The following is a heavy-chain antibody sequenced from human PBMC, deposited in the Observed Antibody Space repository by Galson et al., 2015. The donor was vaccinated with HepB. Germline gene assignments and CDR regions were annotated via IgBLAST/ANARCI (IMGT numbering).Heavy chain of an antibody. J-gene: IGHJ3*02. D-gene: IGHD1-14*01. Sequence: SLRLSCAASGFPFSDYYMSWIRQAPGKGLEWVSYISSSSSYTNYADSVKGRFTISRDNAKNSLYLQMNSLRAEDTAVYYCARGRGPPKEYPTLPNPLTLPENDAFDIWGQGTMVTVSS. CDR1: GFPFSDYY. CDR3: ARGRGPPKEYPTLPNPLTLPENDAFDI. V-gene: IGHV3-11*06. CDR2: ISSSSSYT.